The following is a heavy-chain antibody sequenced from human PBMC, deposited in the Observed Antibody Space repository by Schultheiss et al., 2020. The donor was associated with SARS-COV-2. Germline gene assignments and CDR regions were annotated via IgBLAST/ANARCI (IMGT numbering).Heavy chain of an antibody. Sequence: GESLKISCAASGFTFSGSAMHWVRQAPGKGLEWVAVISYDGSNKYYADSVKGRFTISRDNSKNTLYLQIHNLRPEDTAVYFCAKDARAHYFDATGYFDYWGQGTLVTVSS. CDR1: GFTFSGSA. CDR3: AKDARAHYFDATGYFDY. J-gene: IGHJ4*02. V-gene: IGHV3-30*01. D-gene: IGHD3-22*01. CDR2: ISYDGSNK.